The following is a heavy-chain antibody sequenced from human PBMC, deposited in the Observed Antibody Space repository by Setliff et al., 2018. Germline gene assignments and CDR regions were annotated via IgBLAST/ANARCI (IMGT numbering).Heavy chain of an antibody. CDR1: GGSFSGYY. Sequence: ASETLSLTCAVYGGSFSGYYWSWIRQPPGKGLEWIGEINHSGSTNYNPSLMSRVTISVDTSKNQFSLKLGFVTDADTAVYYCARAWGSSSSHLFYGFDPWGQGTLVTVSS. D-gene: IGHD6-6*01. CDR2: INHSGST. J-gene: IGHJ5*02. V-gene: IGHV4-34*01. CDR3: ARAWGSSSSHLFYGFDP.